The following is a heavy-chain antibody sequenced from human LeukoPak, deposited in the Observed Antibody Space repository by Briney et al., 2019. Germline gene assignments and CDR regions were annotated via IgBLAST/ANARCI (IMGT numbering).Heavy chain of an antibody. D-gene: IGHD3-10*01. CDR1: GGSFSGYY. V-gene: IGHV4-34*01. J-gene: IGHJ4*02. Sequence: SETLSLTCAVYGGSFSGYYWSWIRQPPGKGLEWIGEINHSGSTNYNPSLKSRVTISVDTSKNQFSLKLSSVTAADTAVYYCARGRSYYYGSGSYYNGGNFDYWGQGTLVTVSS. CDR2: INHSGST. CDR3: ARGRSYYYGSGSYYNGGNFDY.